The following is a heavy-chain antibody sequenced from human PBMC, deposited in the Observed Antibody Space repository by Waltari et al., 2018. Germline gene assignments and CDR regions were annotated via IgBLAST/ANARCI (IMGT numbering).Heavy chain of an antibody. V-gene: IGHV3-30-3*01. CDR1: GFTFSSSS. CDR3: ARDHGSGSYSDY. Sequence: QVQLVESGGGVVQPGRSLRLSCAASGFTFSSSSMPWVRQAPGTGLAWVEVISYDGSNKDYADSGKGLCTISRDNSKNTLYLQMNSLRDEDKAVYYCARDHGSGSYSDYWGQGTLVTVSA. CDR2: ISYDGSNK. J-gene: IGHJ4*02. D-gene: IGHD3-10*01.